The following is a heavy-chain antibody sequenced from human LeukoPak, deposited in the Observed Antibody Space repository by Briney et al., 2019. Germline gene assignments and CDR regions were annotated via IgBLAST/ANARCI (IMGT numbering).Heavy chain of an antibody. Sequence: GGSLRLSCAASGFTFASYGMSWVRQAPGKGLEWVSFITTNGGRTSYADSVEGRFTISRDNPRNTLYMQMNSLRDEDTAVYYCAIMHGYYDGTGYWVQWGQGTLATVSS. V-gene: IGHV3-23*01. CDR2: ITTNGGRT. CDR3: AIMHGYYDGTGYWVQ. CDR1: GFTFASYG. J-gene: IGHJ1*01. D-gene: IGHD3-22*01.